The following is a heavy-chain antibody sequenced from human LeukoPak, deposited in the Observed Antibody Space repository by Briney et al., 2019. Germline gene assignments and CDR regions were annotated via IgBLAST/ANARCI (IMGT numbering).Heavy chain of an antibody. CDR1: GGSISSYY. D-gene: IGHD4-23*01. Sequence: SETLSLTCTVSGGSISSYYWSWIRQPPGKGLEWIGYIYYSGSTNYNPSLKSRVTVSVGSSKNQFSLRLSSVTAADTAVYYCARGGYGGIFGTYYFDYWGQGTLVTVSS. J-gene: IGHJ4*02. V-gene: IGHV4-59*12. CDR3: ARGGYGGIFGTYYFDY. CDR2: IYYSGST.